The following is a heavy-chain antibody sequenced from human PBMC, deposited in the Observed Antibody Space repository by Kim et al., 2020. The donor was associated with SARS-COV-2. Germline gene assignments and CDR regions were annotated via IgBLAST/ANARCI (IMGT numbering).Heavy chain of an antibody. Sequence: SETLSLTCAVYGGSFSGYYWSWIRQPPGKGLEWIGEINHSGSTNYNPSLKSRVTISVDTSKNQFSLKLSSVTAADTAVYYCAVGTWIQLPTYWGQGTLVTVSS. CDR2: INHSGST. J-gene: IGHJ4*02. D-gene: IGHD5-18*01. CDR1: GGSFSGYY. CDR3: AVGTWIQLPTY. V-gene: IGHV4-34*01.